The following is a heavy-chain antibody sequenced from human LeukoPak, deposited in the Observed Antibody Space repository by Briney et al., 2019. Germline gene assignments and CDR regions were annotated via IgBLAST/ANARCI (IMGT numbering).Heavy chain of an antibody. J-gene: IGHJ3*02. D-gene: IGHD1-1*01. CDR2: ISWDNSNV. CDR1: GFTFDDYA. V-gene: IGHV3-9*01. CDR3: ARDSAWRGNWYAFDI. Sequence: GRPLRLSCATSGFTFDDYAMHWVRQAPGKGLEWVSSISWDNSNVAYADSVKGRFTISRDNVKNSLNLQMDSLRSEDTAFYFCARDSAWRGNWYAFDIWGQGTMVTVSS.